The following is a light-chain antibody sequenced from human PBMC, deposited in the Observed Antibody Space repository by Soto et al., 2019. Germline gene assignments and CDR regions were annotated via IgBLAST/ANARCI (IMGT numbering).Light chain of an antibody. CDR3: QQYYNYPWT. CDR1: RPFIHW. Sequence: TQSPSTLSASVGDTITITCRASRPFIHWVACYQQKPGKAPNLLIQKTSNLQSGVPSRFSGSGSGTEFTLTISSLQPDDFTTYFCQQYYNYPWTFGQGTKVDIK. CDR2: KTS. J-gene: IGKJ1*01. V-gene: IGKV1-5*03.